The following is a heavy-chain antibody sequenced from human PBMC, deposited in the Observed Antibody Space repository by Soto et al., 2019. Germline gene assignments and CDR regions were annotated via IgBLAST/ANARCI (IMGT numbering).Heavy chain of an antibody. Sequence: SETLSLTCTVSGGSVNSDTFDWSWIRQPPGRGLEWIGYIYYTGSTNYNPSLKSRVTISIDTSRNQFSLKLSSVTAADTAVYYCAREFSNSPEAFDSWGQGSLVTVSS. CDR3: AREFSNSPEAFDS. CDR1: GGSVNSDTFD. J-gene: IGHJ4*02. D-gene: IGHD6-6*01. V-gene: IGHV4-61*01. CDR2: IYYTGST.